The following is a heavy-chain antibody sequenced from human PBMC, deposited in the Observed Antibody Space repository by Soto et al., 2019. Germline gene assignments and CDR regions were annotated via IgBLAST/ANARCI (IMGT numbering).Heavy chain of an antibody. CDR2: IVVGSGNT. D-gene: IGHD2-15*01. Sequence: LVKVSCKASGFTFTSSAVQWVRQARGQRLEWIGWIVVGSGNTNYAQKFQERVTITRDMSTSTAYMELSSLRSEDTAVYYCAAGSVPAGFDYWGQGTLVTVSS. CDR1: GFTFTSSA. J-gene: IGHJ4*02. CDR3: AAGSVPAGFDY. V-gene: IGHV1-58*01.